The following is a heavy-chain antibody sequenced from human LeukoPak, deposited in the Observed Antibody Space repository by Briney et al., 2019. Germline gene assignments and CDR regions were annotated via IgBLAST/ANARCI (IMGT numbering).Heavy chain of an antibody. CDR2: IWYDGSNK. D-gene: IGHD3-10*01. CDR1: GFTFSSYG. V-gene: IGHV3-33*01. J-gene: IGHJ4*02. CDR3: ARGPGYGSGSYHYPYYFDY. Sequence: GRSLRLSCAASGFTFSSYGMHWVRQAPGKGLEWVAVIWYDGSNKYYADSVKGRFTISRDSSKNTLYLQMNSLRAEDTAVYYCARGPGYGSGSYHYPYYFDYWGQGTLVTVSS.